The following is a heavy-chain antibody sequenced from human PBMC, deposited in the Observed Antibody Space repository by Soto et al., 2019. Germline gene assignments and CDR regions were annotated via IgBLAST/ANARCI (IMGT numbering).Heavy chain of an antibody. Sequence: SEALALTCAVSGVSISLYCWTWILQPPGKGVEWMGYIYDSGSTNYNRSLKSRVTISVDTSKNQFSLKLSSVTAADTPVYYCPRDPGSGSYYGWFDPWGQGTLVTVSP. J-gene: IGHJ5*02. CDR1: GVSISLYC. V-gene: IGHV4-59*01. D-gene: IGHD3-10*01. CDR2: IYDSGST. CDR3: PRDPGSGSYYGWFDP.